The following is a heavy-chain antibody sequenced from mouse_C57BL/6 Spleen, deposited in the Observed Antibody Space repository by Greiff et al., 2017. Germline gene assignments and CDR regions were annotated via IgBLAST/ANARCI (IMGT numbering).Heavy chain of an antibody. V-gene: IGHV5-17*01. CDR3: ARELRLEGDYFDY. Sequence: EVQLVESGGGLVKPGGSLKLSCAASGFTFSDYGMHWVRQAPEKGLEWVAYISSGSSTIYYADTVKGRFTISRDNAKNTLFLQMTSLRSEDTAMYYCARELRLEGDYFDYWGQGTTLTVSS. J-gene: IGHJ2*01. CDR2: ISSGSSTI. D-gene: IGHD3-2*02. CDR1: GFTFSDYG.